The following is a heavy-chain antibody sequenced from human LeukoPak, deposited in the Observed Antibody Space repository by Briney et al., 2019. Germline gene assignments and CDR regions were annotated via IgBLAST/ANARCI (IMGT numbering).Heavy chain of an antibody. CDR1: GFTFSSYG. V-gene: IGHV3-33*06. Sequence: GGXLRLSCAASGFTFSSYGMHWVRQAPGKGLEWVAVIWYDGSNKYYADSVKGRFTISRDNSKNTLYLQMNSLRAEDTAVYYCAKGGCSSTSCYGEVYYYYMDVWGKGTTVTVSS. D-gene: IGHD2-2*01. J-gene: IGHJ6*03. CDR2: IWYDGSNK. CDR3: AKGGCSSTSCYGEVYYYYMDV.